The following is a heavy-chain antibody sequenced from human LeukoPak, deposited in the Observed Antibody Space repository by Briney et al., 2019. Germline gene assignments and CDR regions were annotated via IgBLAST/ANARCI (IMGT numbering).Heavy chain of an antibody. CDR1: GYTFTSYG. CDR2: ISAYNGNT. D-gene: IGHD6-13*01. V-gene: IGHV1-18*01. J-gene: IGHJ6*03. CDR3: ARVASSWYSGYYYYMDV. Sequence: APVKVSCKASGYTFTSYGISWVRQAPGQGLEWMGWISAYNGNTNYAQKLQGRVTMTTDTSTSTAYMELRSLRSDDTAVYYCARVASSWYSGYYYYMDVWGKGTTVTVSS.